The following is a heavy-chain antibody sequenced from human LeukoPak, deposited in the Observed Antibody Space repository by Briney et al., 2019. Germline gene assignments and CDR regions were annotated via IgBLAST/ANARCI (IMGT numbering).Heavy chain of an antibody. V-gene: IGHV3-15*01. Sequence: PGGSLRLSCAASGFTFSNAWMSWVRQAPGKGLEWVGRIKSKTDGGTTDYAAPVKGRFTISRDDSKNTLYLQMNSLKTEDTAVYYCTTVEYFDLVIDADAFDIWGQGTMVTVSS. CDR3: TTVEYFDLVIDADAFDI. CDR2: IKSKTDGGTT. CDR1: GFTFSNAW. D-gene: IGHD3-9*01. J-gene: IGHJ3*02.